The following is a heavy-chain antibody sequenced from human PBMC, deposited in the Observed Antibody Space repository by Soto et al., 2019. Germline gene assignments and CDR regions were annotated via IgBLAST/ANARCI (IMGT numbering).Heavy chain of an antibody. CDR1: GGTFSSYA. D-gene: IGHD2-2*01. V-gene: IGHV1-69*01. CDR2: IIPIFGTA. CDR3: AREDGVVVPAASRYYYDYYGMDV. J-gene: IGHJ6*02. Sequence: QVQLVQSGAEVKKPGSSVKVSCKASGGTFSSYAISWVRQAPGQGLEWMGGIIPIFGTANYAQKFQGRVTLTADASTRTADMELSSLRSEDTAVYYCAREDGVVVPAASRYYYDYYGMDVWGQGTTVTVSS.